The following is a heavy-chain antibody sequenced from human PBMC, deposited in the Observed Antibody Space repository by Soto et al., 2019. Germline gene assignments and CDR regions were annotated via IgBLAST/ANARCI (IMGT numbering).Heavy chain of an antibody. Sequence: QVQLVESGGGVVQPGRSLRLSCAASGFTFSSYGMHWVRQAPGKGLEWVAVIWYDGSNKYYADSVKGRFTISRDNSKNTLYLQMNSLSAEDTAVYYCARWYCSGGSCYPFDYWGQGTLVTVSS. J-gene: IGHJ4*02. V-gene: IGHV3-33*01. CDR1: GFTFSSYG. CDR2: IWYDGSNK. D-gene: IGHD2-15*01. CDR3: ARWYCSGGSCYPFDY.